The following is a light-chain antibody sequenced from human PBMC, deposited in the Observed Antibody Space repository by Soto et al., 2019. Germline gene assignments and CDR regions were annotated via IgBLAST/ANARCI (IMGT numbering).Light chain of an antibody. CDR1: QSISSY. V-gene: IGKV1-39*01. CDR2: AAS. Sequence: DIQMTQSGSSLSANIGDSVTINRPVSQSISSYLNWYQQKPGKAPKLLIYAASSLQSGVPSRFSGSGSGTDFTLTISSLQPEDFATYYCHPSYSTPGWQFGQGTKVDIK. J-gene: IGKJ1*01. CDR3: HPSYSTPGWQ.